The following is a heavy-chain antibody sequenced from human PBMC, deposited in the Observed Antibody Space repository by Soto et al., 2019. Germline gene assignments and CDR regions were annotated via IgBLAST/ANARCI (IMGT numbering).Heavy chain of an antibody. CDR1: GYSFTSYW. J-gene: IGHJ6*02. V-gene: IGHV5-51*01. Sequence: GESLKISCKGSGYSFTSYWIGWVRQMPGKGLEWMGIIYPGDSDTRYSPSFQGQVTISADKSISTAYLQWSSLKASDTAMYYCARQEPDPPAYYYGMDVWGQGTTVTVSS. CDR3: ARQEPDPPAYYYGMDV. CDR2: IYPGDSDT.